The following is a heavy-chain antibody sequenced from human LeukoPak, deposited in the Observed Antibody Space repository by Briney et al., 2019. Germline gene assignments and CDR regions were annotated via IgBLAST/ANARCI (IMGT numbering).Heavy chain of an antibody. CDR3: ARVKLDTAMGGLYYFDY. CDR2: INHSGST. Sequence: PSETLSLTCAVYGGSFSGYYWSWIRQPPGKGLEWIGEINHSGSTNYNPSLKSRATISVDTSKNQFPLKLSSVTAADTAVYYCARVKLDTAMGGLYYFDYWGQGTLVTVSS. CDR1: GGSFSGYY. D-gene: IGHD5-18*01. J-gene: IGHJ4*02. V-gene: IGHV4-34*01.